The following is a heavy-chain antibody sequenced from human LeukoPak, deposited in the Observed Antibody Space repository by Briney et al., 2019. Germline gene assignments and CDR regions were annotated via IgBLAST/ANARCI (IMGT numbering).Heavy chain of an antibody. CDR2: IKQDGSEK. J-gene: IGHJ3*02. Sequence: GGSLRLSCAASGFTFSTYWMSWVRQAPGKGLEWVANIKQDGSEKYYVDSVKGRFTISRDNAKNSLYLQMNSLRAEDTAVYYCARGGNFEYYYDSSGYKGAFDIWGQGTMVTVSS. D-gene: IGHD3-22*01. CDR3: ARGGNFEYYYDSSGYKGAFDI. V-gene: IGHV3-7*01. CDR1: GFTFSTYW.